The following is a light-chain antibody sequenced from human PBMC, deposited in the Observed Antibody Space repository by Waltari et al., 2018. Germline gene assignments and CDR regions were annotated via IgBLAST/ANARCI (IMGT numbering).Light chain of an antibody. CDR3: CSYAGNYVWV. V-gene: IGLV2-23*02. CDR2: DVS. CDR1: GGVIGRYDV. J-gene: IGLJ3*02. Sequence: QAALTQPAAVSGAPGQSVTIYCTGAGGVIGRYDVVPWYQQHPGKAPKLVISDVSKRPSGVSDRFSGSKAGDTASLTISGLQFEDEADYYCCSYAGNYVWVFGGGTRLTVL.